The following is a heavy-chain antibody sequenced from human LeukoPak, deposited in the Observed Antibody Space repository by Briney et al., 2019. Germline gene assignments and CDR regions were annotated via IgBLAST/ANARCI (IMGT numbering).Heavy chain of an antibody. CDR3: ARCSSTTSFDFDY. Sequence: PSETLSLTCTISGGSMSSYFWSWIRQPPGKGLEWIGYIYSSGSTNYNPSLKSRVTISVDTSKNRFSLRLSSVTAADTAVYHCARCSSTTSFDFDYWGQGTLVTVSS. V-gene: IGHV4-59*01. D-gene: IGHD2-2*01. CDR2: IYSSGST. J-gene: IGHJ4*02. CDR1: GGSMSSYF.